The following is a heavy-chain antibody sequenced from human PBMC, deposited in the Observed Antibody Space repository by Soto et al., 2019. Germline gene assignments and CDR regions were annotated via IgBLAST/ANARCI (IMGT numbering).Heavy chain of an antibody. Sequence: ASVKVFCKASGYTFTSYGISWVRQAPGQGLEWMGWISAYNGNTNYAQKLQGRVTMTTDTSTSTAYMELRSLRSDDTAVYYCARVDCSSTSCYAYFDYWGQGTLVTVSS. CDR2: ISAYNGNT. D-gene: IGHD2-2*01. CDR1: GYTFTSYG. V-gene: IGHV1-18*01. CDR3: ARVDCSSTSCYAYFDY. J-gene: IGHJ4*02.